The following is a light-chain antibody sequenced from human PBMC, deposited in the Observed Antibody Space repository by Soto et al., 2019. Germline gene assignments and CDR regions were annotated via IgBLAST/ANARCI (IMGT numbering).Light chain of an antibody. CDR1: SSDVGGYTY. V-gene: IGLV2-14*03. Sequence: QSALTQPASVSGSPGQSITISCTGTSSDVGGYTYVSWYQHHPGQAPKLLIYDVSNRPSGVANRFSGSKSDNTASLTISGLQAEDEADYYCSSYTSTSTVVFGGGTKVTVL. CDR2: DVS. J-gene: IGLJ2*01. CDR3: SSYTSTSTVV.